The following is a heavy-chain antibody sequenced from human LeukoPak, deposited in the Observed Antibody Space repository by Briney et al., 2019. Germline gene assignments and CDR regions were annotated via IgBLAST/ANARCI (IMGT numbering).Heavy chain of an antibody. CDR1: GFTFSSYG. J-gene: IGHJ3*02. V-gene: IGHV3-30*02. Sequence: GGSLRLSCAASGFTFSSYGMHWVRQAPGKGLEWVAFIRYDGSNKYYADSVKGRFTISRDNSKNTLYLQMNSLRAEDTAVYYCARSNWNRDAFDIWGQGTMVTVSS. CDR3: ARSNWNRDAFDI. D-gene: IGHD1-1*01. CDR2: IRYDGSNK.